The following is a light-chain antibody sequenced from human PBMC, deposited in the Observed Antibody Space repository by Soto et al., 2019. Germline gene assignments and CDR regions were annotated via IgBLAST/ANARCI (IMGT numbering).Light chain of an antibody. CDR1: QSILYSSNNKNY. V-gene: IGKV4-1*01. J-gene: IGKJ1*01. Sequence: DIVMVQSPEKQAVSQGERATIHCKSSQSILYSSNNKNYLAWYQQKPGQPPKLLIYWASTRESGVPDRFSGSGSGTDFTLTISSLQAEDVAVYYCQQYYSTPRTFGQGTKVDIK. CDR2: WAS. CDR3: QQYYSTPRT.